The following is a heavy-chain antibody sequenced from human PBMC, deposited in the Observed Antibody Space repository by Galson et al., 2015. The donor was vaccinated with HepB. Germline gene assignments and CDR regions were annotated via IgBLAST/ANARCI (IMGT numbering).Heavy chain of an antibody. J-gene: IGHJ4*02. CDR2: VSPYNAKT. D-gene: IGHD3-22*01. V-gene: IGHV1-18*04. Sequence: SVKVSCKASGYIFTTYGISWVRQAPGQGLEWMGWVSPYNAKTNYAQRFQGRVTMTTDTSTSTAYMELRSLRSDDTAVYYCATDSSGYYYFDYWGQGTLVIVSS. CDR1: GYIFTTYG. CDR3: ATDSSGYYYFDY.